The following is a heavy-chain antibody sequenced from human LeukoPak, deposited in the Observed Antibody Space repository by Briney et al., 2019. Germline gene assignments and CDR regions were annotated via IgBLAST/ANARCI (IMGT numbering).Heavy chain of an antibody. J-gene: IGHJ6*03. CDR1: GGTFGSYA. D-gene: IGHD5-18*01. CDR2: IIPIFGTA. Sequence: ASVKVSCKASGGTFGSYAISWVRQAPGPGLEWMGRIIPIFGTANYAQKFQDRVTITTDESTSTAYMELSSLRSEDTAVYYCARSHSYGYYYYYYYMDVWGKGTTVTVSS. CDR3: ARSHSYGYYYYYYYMDV. V-gene: IGHV1-69*05.